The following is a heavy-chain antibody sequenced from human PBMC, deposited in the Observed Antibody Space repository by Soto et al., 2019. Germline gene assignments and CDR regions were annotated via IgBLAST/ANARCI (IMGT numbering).Heavy chain of an antibody. D-gene: IGHD1-26*01. J-gene: IGHJ4*02. Sequence: QVQLVESGGGLVKPGGSLRLSCAASGFTFSDYYMSWIRQAPGKGLEWVSYISSSSSYYTNYAESVKGRFTISRDKAKTSLYLKMNSLRAEDVAVYYCARDRGSGGGINYWGQGTLVTVSS. V-gene: IGHV3-11*06. CDR1: GFTFSDYY. CDR3: ARDRGSGGGINY. CDR2: ISSSSSYYT.